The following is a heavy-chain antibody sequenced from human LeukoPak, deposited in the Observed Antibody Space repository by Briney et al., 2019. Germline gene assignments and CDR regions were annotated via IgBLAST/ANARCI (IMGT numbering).Heavy chain of an antibody. CDR3: AKAFNYGSGYNYKTFDS. V-gene: IGHV3-53*01. J-gene: IGHJ4*02. CDR1: GFTVSSNH. CDR2: IYSGGST. D-gene: IGHD3-10*01. Sequence: PGGSLRLSCAASGFTVSSNHMSWVRQAPGKGLEWVSVIYSGGSTYYADSVKGRFTISRDNSKSALYLQMNSLRAEDTALYYCAKAFNYGSGYNYKTFDSWGQGTLVAVSS.